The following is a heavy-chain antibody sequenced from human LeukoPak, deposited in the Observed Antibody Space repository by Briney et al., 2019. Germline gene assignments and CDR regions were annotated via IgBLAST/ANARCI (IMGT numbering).Heavy chain of an antibody. J-gene: IGHJ5*02. V-gene: IGHV4-61*02. CDR3: ACSSFGHRMVVGPRIWFDP. Sequence: SETLSLTCTVSGGSISSGNYYWSWIRQPAGKGLEWIGRIYTSGSTNYNPSLKSRVTISVDTSKNQFSLKLSSVTAADTAVYYCACSSFGHRMVVGPRIWFDPWGQGTLVTVSS. D-gene: IGHD1-26*01. CDR2: IYTSGST. CDR1: GGSISSGNYY.